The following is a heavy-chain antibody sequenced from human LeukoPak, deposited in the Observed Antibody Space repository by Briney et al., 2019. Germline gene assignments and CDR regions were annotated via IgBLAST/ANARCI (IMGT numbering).Heavy chain of an antibody. V-gene: IGHV3-48*02. Sequence: GGSLRLSCAASGFTFSSYSMNWVRQAPGKGLEWVSYISSSSSTIYYADSVKGRFTISRDNAKNSLYLQMSSLRDEDTAVYYCARGGTMVRGATTEWGQGTLVTVSS. J-gene: IGHJ4*02. CDR1: GFTFSSYS. CDR2: ISSSSSTI. D-gene: IGHD3-10*01. CDR3: ARGGTMVRGATTE.